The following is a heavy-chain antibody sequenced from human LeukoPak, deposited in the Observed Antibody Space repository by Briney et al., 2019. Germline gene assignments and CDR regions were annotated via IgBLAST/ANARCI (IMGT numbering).Heavy chain of an antibody. J-gene: IGHJ4*02. Sequence: GASVKVSCKASGYTFTTYGISWVRQAPGQGLEWMGWINPNSGGTNHAQKFQGRVTMTRDTSISTAYMELSRLRSDDTAVYYCAREGYYDNSGYYPLDYWGQGTLVTVSS. V-gene: IGHV1-2*02. CDR1: GYTFTTYG. D-gene: IGHD3-22*01. CDR2: INPNSGGT. CDR3: AREGYYDNSGYYPLDY.